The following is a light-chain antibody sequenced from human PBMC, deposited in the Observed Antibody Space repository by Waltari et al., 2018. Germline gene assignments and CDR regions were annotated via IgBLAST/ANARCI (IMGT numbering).Light chain of an antibody. CDR1: SSDVGRYNL. J-gene: IGLJ2*01. CDR3: CSFAFSSTTSVR. V-gene: IGLV2-23*02. CDR2: EVS. Sequence: QSALTQPASVSGSPGQSITISCTGTSSDVGRYNLVSWYQQYPGKAPKLIIYEVSKLPSGVSDRFSGSKSANTASLTISGLQDDDEADYYCCSFAFSSTTSVRFGGGTKLAVL.